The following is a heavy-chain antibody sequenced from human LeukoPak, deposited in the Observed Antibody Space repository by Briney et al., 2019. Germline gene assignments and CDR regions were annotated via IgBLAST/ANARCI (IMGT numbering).Heavy chain of an antibody. CDR3: ARDPTEVHYDFWSGYYTGHDAFDI. Sequence: SETLSLTCTVSGGSISSYYWSWIRQPAGKGLEWIRRIYTSGSTNYNPSLKSRVTMSVDTSKKQFSLKLSSVTAADTAVYYCARDPTEVHYDFWSGYYTGHDAFDIWGQGTMVTVSS. J-gene: IGHJ3*02. CDR1: GGSISSYY. CDR2: IYTSGST. D-gene: IGHD3-3*01. V-gene: IGHV4-4*07.